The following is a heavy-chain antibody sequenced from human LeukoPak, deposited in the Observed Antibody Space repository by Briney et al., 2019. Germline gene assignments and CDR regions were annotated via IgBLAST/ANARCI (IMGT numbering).Heavy chain of an antibody. CDR3: ARPRSGSFDAFDI. V-gene: IGHV3-23*01. CDR1: GFTFSSYA. Sequence: GGSLRLSCAASGFTFSSYAMSWVRQAPGKGLEWVSAISGSGGSTYYADSVKGRFTVSRDNSKNTLYLQMNSLRAEDTAVYYCARPRSGSFDAFDIWGQGTMVTVSS. J-gene: IGHJ3*02. D-gene: IGHD1-26*01. CDR2: ISGSGGST.